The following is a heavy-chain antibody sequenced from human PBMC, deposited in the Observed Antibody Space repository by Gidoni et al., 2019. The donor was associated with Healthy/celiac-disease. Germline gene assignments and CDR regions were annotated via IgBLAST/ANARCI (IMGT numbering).Heavy chain of an antibody. V-gene: IGHV4-34*01. Sequence: QVQLQQWGAGLLKPSETLSLTCAVYGGSFSGYYWSWIRQPPGKGLEWIGEINHSGSTNYNPSLKSRVTISVDTSKNQFSLKLSSVTAADTAVYYCARGLAAAVSSWYFDLWGRGTLVTVSS. D-gene: IGHD6-13*01. CDR3: ARGLAAAVSSWYFDL. CDR2: INHSGST. J-gene: IGHJ2*01. CDR1: GGSFSGYY.